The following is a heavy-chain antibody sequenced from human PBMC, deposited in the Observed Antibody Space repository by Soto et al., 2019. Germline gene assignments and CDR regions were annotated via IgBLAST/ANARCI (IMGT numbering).Heavy chain of an antibody. CDR1: GFTFSSYT. CDR3: AKAWGIDF. D-gene: IGHD7-27*01. CDR2: ISGSGSST. Sequence: GGSLRLSCAASGFTFSSYTMSWVRQAPGKGLEWVSTISGSGSSTYSADSVKGRFTISRDNSKNTLYLQMNSLRVEDTAIYYCAKAWGIDFWGPGTLVTV. V-gene: IGHV3-23*01. J-gene: IGHJ4*02.